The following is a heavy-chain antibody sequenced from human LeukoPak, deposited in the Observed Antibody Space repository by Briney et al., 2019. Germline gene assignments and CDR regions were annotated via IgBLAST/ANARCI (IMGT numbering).Heavy chain of an antibody. J-gene: IGHJ5*02. CDR3: ARGDYGNQRSNNWFDP. V-gene: IGHV4-34*01. CDR1: GESFRAYY. CDR2: ISHSGNI. D-gene: IGHD4-11*01. Sequence: SETLSLTCAVYGESFRAYYWTWLRQPPGKGLEWIGEISHSGNINYNPSLKSRVTISVDTSKNQFSLRLSSVTAADTAVYYCARGDYGNQRSNNWFDPWGQGTPVTVSS.